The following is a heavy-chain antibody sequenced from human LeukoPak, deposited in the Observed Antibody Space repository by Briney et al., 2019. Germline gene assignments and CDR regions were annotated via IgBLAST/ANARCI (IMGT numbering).Heavy chain of an antibody. CDR2: ISGSGGST. CDR1: GLSFSSFS. V-gene: IGHV3-23*01. Sequence: GGPLRLSCAASGLSFSSFSMSWVRQAPGKGLEWVSAISGSGGSTYYADSVKGRFTISRDNSKNTLYLQMNSLRAEDTAVYYCAKQRGSGSYVSYYYYMDVWGKGTTVTVSS. CDR3: AKQRGSGSYVSYYYYMDV. D-gene: IGHD3-10*01. J-gene: IGHJ6*03.